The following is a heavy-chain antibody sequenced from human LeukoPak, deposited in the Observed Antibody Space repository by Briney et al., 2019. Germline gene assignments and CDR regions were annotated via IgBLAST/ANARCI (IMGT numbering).Heavy chain of an antibody. J-gene: IGHJ3*02. CDR2: INAGNGNT. D-gene: IGHD1-14*01. Sequence: ASVKVSCKASGYPFTSYAIHWVRQAPGQRLEWMGWINAGNGNTKYSQKFQGRVTITRDTSASTAYMALSSLRSEDTAVYYCARISGGRAFDIWGQGTMVTVSS. CDR1: GYPFTSYA. V-gene: IGHV1-3*01. CDR3: ARISGGRAFDI.